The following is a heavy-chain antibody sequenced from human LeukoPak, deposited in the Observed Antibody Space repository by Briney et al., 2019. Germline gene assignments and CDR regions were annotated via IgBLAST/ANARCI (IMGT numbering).Heavy chain of an antibody. CDR2: IYYTGST. D-gene: IGHD3-22*01. Sequence: SETLSPTCTVSGGSISSSYWSWIRQPPGKGLEWIGFIYYTGSTNYSPSLKSRVTISVDTSKNQFSLKLTSVTAADTAVYYCAREDASSGYYLHRWFDPWGQGTLVTVSS. CDR1: GGSISSSY. V-gene: IGHV4-59*01. J-gene: IGHJ5*02. CDR3: AREDASSGYYLHRWFDP.